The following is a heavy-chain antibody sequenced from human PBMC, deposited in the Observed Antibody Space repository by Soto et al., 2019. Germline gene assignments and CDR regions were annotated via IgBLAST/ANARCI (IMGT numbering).Heavy chain of an antibody. V-gene: IGHV2-5*02. CDR1: GFSLSSSGVG. CDR3: AHRLGTTEMDY. Sequence: SGPTLVNPTQTLTLTCTFSGFSLSSSGVGVAWIRQPPGKALEWLALIYWDDDKRYSPSLKSRLTITKDTSKNQVVLTLTNVDPVDTATYYFAHRLGTTEMDYWCPGTLVTVSS. CDR2: IYWDDDK. D-gene: IGHD4-17*01. J-gene: IGHJ4*02.